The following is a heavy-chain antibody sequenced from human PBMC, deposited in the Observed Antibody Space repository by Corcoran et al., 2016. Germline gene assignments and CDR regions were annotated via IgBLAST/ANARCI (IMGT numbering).Heavy chain of an antibody. V-gene: IGHV4-4*07. Sequence: QVQLQESGPGLVKPSETLSLTCTVSGGSISSYYWSWIRQPAGKGLEWIGRIDTSGSTNYNPSLKSRVSMTVDTSKNKFSLKQSSVTAAATAVYSCARVGYSSSWYGDWFDPWGQGTLVTVSS. CDR2: IDTSGST. CDR3: ARVGYSSSWYGDWFDP. D-gene: IGHD6-13*01. J-gene: IGHJ5*02. CDR1: GGSISSYY.